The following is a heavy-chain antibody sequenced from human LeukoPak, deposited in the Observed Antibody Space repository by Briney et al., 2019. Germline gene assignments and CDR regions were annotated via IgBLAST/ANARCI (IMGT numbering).Heavy chain of an antibody. V-gene: IGHV3-30*04. CDR2: ISYDGSNK. Sequence: GGSLRLSCAASGLTFSSYAMHWVRQAPGKGLEWVAVISYDGSNKYYADSVKGRFTISRDNSKNTLYLQMNSLRAEDTAVYYCAKRMSRIVGATGDFDYWGQGTLVTVSS. CDR3: AKRMSRIVGATGDFDY. D-gene: IGHD1-26*01. CDR1: GLTFSSYA. J-gene: IGHJ4*02.